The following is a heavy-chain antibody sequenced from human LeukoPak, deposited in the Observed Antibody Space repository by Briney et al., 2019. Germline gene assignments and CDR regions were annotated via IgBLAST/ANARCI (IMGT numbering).Heavy chain of an antibody. CDR2: INQDGTEK. CDR1: GFTLSSDW. J-gene: IGHJ4*02. V-gene: IGHV3-7*03. Sequence: GGSLRLSCAVSGFTLSSDWMSWVRQAPGKGLEWVAKINQDGTEKAYVDSVRGRFTISRDNAKNSLFLQMNSLRAEDTAVYYCARGPLIAAAGTWWGQGTLVTVSS. CDR3: ARGPLIAAAGTW. D-gene: IGHD6-13*01.